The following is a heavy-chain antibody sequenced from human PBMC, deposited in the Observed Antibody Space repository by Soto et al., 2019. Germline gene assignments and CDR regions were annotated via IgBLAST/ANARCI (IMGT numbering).Heavy chain of an antibody. CDR2: VYHSGST. J-gene: IGHJ4*02. Sequence: QVQLQESGPGLVKPSGTLSLTCAVSGGSISTSNWWSWVRQPPGKGLEWIGEVYHSGSTNYNPSFKTRIAMSIVKSKTQLSRKLPSVTAAGSAMSYSAMTSTSRTRFVYGGQGSLVTVSS. V-gene: IGHV4-4*02. D-gene: IGHD4-17*01. CDR3: AMTSTSRTRFVY. CDR1: GGSISTSNW.